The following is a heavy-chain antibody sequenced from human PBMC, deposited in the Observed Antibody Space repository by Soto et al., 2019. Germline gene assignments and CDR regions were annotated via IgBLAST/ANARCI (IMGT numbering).Heavy chain of an antibody. CDR2: ISGSGGST. Sequence: PGGSLRLSCAASGFTLSSYAMSWVRQAPGKGLEWVSAISGSGGSTYYADSVKGRFTISRDNSKNTLYLQMNSLRAEDTAVYYCAKAPFAHDSHEYWGQGTLVTVSS. CDR3: AKAPFAHDSHEY. V-gene: IGHV3-23*01. J-gene: IGHJ4*02. CDR1: GFTLSSYA. D-gene: IGHD2-15*01.